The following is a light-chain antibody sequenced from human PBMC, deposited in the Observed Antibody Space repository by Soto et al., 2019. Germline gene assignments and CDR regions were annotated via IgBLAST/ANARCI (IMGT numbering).Light chain of an antibody. V-gene: IGKV2-28*01. CDR3: MQALQTPT. CDR2: LGS. Sequence: DIVMTQSPLSLPVTPGEPASISCRSSQSLLHSNGYNYLDWYLQKPGQSPQLLIYLGSNRASGVPYRFSGSGSGTDFTLKISRVEPEDVGVYYCMQALQTPTFGQGTKVDIK. J-gene: IGKJ1*01. CDR1: QSLLHSNGYNY.